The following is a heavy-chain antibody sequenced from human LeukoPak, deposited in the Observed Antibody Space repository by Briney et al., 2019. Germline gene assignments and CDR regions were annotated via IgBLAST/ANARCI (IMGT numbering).Heavy chain of an antibody. Sequence: ASVKVSCKASGYTFTGYYMNWVRQAPGQGLEWMGLINPNSGGTNYAQKFQGRVTMTRDTSISTAYMELRRLRSDDTAVYYCARDLRRCSGGSCLLFDPWGQGTLVTVSS. J-gene: IGHJ5*02. CDR2: INPNSGGT. CDR1: GYTFTGYY. V-gene: IGHV1-2*02. CDR3: ARDLRRCSGGSCLLFDP. D-gene: IGHD2-15*01.